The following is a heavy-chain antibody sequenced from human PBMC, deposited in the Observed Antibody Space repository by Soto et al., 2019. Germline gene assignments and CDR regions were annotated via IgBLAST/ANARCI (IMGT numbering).Heavy chain of an antibody. CDR3: ARDQSRNYYDRRGMDV. D-gene: IGHD3-22*01. V-gene: IGHV4-30-4*01. J-gene: IGHJ6*02. Sequence: QVQLQESGPGLVKPSQTLSLTCTVSGGSISSGDYYWSWIRQPPGKGLEWIGYIYYSGSTYYNPSLKSRVTISVDTSKNQFSLKLSYVTDADTAVYYCARDQSRNYYDRRGMDVWGQGTTVTVSS. CDR2: IYYSGST. CDR1: GGSISSGDYY.